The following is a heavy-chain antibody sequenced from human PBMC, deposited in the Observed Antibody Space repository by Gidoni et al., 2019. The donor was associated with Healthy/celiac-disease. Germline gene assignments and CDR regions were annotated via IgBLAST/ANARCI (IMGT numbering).Heavy chain of an antibody. J-gene: IGHJ3*02. CDR3: AHVKAEEAFDI. CDR2: IYWDDDK. D-gene: IGHD2-15*01. Sequence: QITLKESGPTLVKPTQPLTLTCTFSGFSLSTSGVGVGWIRQPPGKALGWLAGIYWDDDKRYSPSLKCRLTINNTTSINQVGLTITNMDPFDTATYFCAHVKAEEAFDIWGQGTMVTVSS. V-gene: IGHV2-5*02. CDR1: GFSLSTSGVG.